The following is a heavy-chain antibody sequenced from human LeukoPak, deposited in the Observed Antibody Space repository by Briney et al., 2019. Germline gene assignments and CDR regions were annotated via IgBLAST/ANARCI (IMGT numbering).Heavy chain of an antibody. CDR3: AKDRSSSSWFDGYDF. V-gene: IGHV3-23*01. CDR2: ISGSGGTT. D-gene: IGHD6-13*01. Sequence: PGGSLRLSCVVSGFTFSSYGMHWVRQAPGKGLEWVSAISGSGGTTYYADSVKGRFTISRDNSKNTLFLQMNSLRAEDTAVYYCAKDRSSSSWFDGYDFWGQGTMVTVSS. J-gene: IGHJ3*01. CDR1: GFTFSSYG.